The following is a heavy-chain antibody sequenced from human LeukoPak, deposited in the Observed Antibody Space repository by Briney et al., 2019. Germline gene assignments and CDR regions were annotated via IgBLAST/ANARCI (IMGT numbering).Heavy chain of an antibody. CDR1: GGSISSDTYY. CDR2: IYYGGST. D-gene: IGHD3-22*01. V-gene: IGHV4-39*01. J-gene: IGHJ3*02. Sequence: SETLSLTCTVSGGSISSDTYYWDWIRQPPGKGLECIGSIYYGGSTYYNPSLKSRVIISVDTSKNQFSLKLSSVTAADTAVYYCARAYYYASSAFDIWGQGTMVTVSS. CDR3: ARAYYYASSAFDI.